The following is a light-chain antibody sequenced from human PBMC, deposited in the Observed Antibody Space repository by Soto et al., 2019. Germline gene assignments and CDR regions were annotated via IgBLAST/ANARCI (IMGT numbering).Light chain of an antibody. CDR2: EVS. Sequence: QSALTRPASVSGSPGQSIAISCTGTISDVGGYNYVSWYQQHPGKVPKLLIHEVSNRPSGVSNRFSGSKSGNTASLTISGLQAEDEADYYCLSKTSTISYVFGTGTKVTVL. CDR1: ISDVGGYNY. J-gene: IGLJ1*01. CDR3: LSKTSTISYV. V-gene: IGLV2-14*01.